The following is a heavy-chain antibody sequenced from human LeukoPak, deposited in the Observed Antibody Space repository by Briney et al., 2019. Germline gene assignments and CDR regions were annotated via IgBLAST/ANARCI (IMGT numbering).Heavy chain of an antibody. CDR3: ARTLYVDYDSRVWYFDL. CDR2: IYYSGRT. J-gene: IGHJ2*01. D-gene: IGHD4-17*01. Sequence: SETLSLTCTVSGDSITSYYWSWIRQPPGKVLEWIGYIYYSGRTNFNPSVKSRVTMSVDTSKDQFSLNLRSVTAADTAVYYCARTLYVDYDSRVWYFDLWGRGTRVSVSS. V-gene: IGHV4-59*08. CDR1: GDSITSYY.